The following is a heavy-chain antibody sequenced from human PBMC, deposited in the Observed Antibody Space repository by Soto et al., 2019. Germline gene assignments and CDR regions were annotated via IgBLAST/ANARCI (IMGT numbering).Heavy chain of an antibody. J-gene: IGHJ4*02. CDR3: AKRKFTVAVVGATSADL. CDR1: GFTFSSYA. Sequence: GGSLRLSCAASGFTFSSYAMSWVRQAPGKGLEWVSAISGSGGSTYYADSVKGRFTISRDNSKNTLYLQMNSLRAEDTAVYYCAKRKFTVAVVGATSADLWGQGTLVTVSS. D-gene: IGHD1-26*01. V-gene: IGHV3-23*01. CDR2: ISGSGGST.